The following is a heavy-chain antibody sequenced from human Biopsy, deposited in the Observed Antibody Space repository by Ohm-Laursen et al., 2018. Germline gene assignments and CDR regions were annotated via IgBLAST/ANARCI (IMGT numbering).Heavy chain of an antibody. CDR1: GGSISNNNYY. CDR3: ARDYDTSGYYYVS. V-gene: IGHV4-39*02. CDR2: IFYRGST. D-gene: IGHD3-22*01. Sequence: SDTLSLTCAVSGGSISNNNYYWGWIRQPPGKGLEWIGSIFYRGSTHYKPSLKSRVNISVDTSKNHISLKLNSVTAADTAVYYCARDYDTSGYYYVSWGQGTLVTVSS. J-gene: IGHJ5*02.